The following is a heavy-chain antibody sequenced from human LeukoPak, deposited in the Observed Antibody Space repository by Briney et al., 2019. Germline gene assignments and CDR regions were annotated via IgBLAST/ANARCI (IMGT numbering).Heavy chain of an antibody. Sequence: ASVKVSCQASGYTFTDYYMHWVRQAPGQGLEWVGWMNPKSGGTNYAQRFQDRVTMTRDTSNNTSYMELSRLTSDDTAVYYCAREFRTTTWSYDAFDLCGQGTMVTVSS. CDR1: GYTFTDYY. CDR3: AREFRTTTWSYDAFDL. V-gene: IGHV1-2*02. J-gene: IGHJ3*01. CDR2: MNPKSGGT. D-gene: IGHD1-1*01.